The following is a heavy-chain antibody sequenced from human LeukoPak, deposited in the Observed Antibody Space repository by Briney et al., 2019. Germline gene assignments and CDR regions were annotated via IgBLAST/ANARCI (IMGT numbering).Heavy chain of an antibody. CDR3: AQGLAGKNYFDP. J-gene: IGHJ5*02. Sequence: PGGSLRLSCAASGFTFSSYEMNWVRQAPGKGLEWVSYISSSGSTIYYADSVKGRFTISRDNSKNTLFLQVNSLRAEDTAVYYCAQGLAGKNYFDPWGPGTLVTVSS. CDR1: GFTFSSYE. CDR2: ISSSGSTI. D-gene: IGHD1-7*01. V-gene: IGHV3-48*03.